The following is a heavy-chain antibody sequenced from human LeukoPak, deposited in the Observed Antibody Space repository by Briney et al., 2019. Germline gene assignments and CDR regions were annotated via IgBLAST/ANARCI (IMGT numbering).Heavy chain of an antibody. J-gene: IGHJ4*02. D-gene: IGHD4-11*01. CDR2: SYRSGST. V-gene: IGHV4-38-2*01. Sequence: KPSETLSLTCAVSGYSISGDYYWGWIRQPPGKGLEWIGNSYRSGSTDYNPSLKSRVTISVDTSKNQFSPKLSSATAADTAVYYCARVSTTVAVKYWGQGILVTISS. CDR1: GYSISGDYY. CDR3: ARVSTTVAVKY.